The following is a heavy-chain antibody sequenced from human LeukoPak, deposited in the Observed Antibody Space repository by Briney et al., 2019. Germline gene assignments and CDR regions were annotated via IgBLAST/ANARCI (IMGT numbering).Heavy chain of an antibody. D-gene: IGHD2-2*01. Sequence: PSETLSLTCAVSGGSISSSNWWSWVRQPPGKGLEWIGEIYHSGSTNYNPSLKSRVTMSVDTSKNQFSLKLSSVTAADTAVYYCARDVVVPAAYYYYYMDVWGKGTTVTISS. V-gene: IGHV4-4*02. CDR2: IYHSGST. CDR3: ARDVVVPAAYYYYYMDV. J-gene: IGHJ6*03. CDR1: GGSISSSNW.